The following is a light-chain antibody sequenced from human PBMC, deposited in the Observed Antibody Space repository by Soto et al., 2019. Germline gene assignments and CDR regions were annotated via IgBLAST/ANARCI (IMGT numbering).Light chain of an antibody. CDR1: QSLSSGF. CDR2: AAS. V-gene: IGKV3-20*01. CDR3: KKFASLPRT. Sequence: EIVLTQSPGTLSLPPGESGTLSRRPSQSLSSGFLAWYQQRPGQAPRLLIYAASSRATGIPDRFSGTGSGTDFTLTISRLEPEDFAVYYCKKFASLPRTFGQGTKVDIK. J-gene: IGKJ1*01.